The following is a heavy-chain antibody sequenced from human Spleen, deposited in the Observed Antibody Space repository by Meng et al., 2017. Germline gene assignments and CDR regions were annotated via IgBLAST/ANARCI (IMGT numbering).Heavy chain of an antibody. J-gene: IGHJ4*02. CDR3: ARDRNSGSYFDY. Sequence: GESLKISCAASGFTFNSYGMHWVRQAPGKGLEWVAVIWYDGSNKYYADSVKGRFTISRDNSKNTLYLQMNSLRAEDTAVYYCARDRNSGSYFDYWGQGTLVTVSS. CDR1: GFTFNSYG. D-gene: IGHD6-19*01. CDR2: IWYDGSNK. V-gene: IGHV3-33*01.